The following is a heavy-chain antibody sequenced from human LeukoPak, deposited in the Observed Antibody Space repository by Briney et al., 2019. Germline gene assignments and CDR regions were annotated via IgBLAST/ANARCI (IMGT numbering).Heavy chain of an antibody. CDR3: ARDPYDNRGYAAFDL. J-gene: IGHJ3*01. D-gene: IGHD3-22*01. Sequence: GGPLRLFCAASGFAFRSYWMTWLRQAPGEAREWVGNMKRDGSEEEYLDAVKGRLTISRDNDKNKLYLQMNSRRDADTAIYYCARDPYDNRGYAAFDLWGQGTVVTVSS. CDR2: MKRDGSEE. V-gene: IGHV3-7*01. CDR1: GFAFRSYW.